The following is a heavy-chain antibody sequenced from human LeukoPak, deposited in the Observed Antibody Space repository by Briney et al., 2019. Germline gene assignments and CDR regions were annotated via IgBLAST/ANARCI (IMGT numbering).Heavy chain of an antibody. D-gene: IGHD6-19*01. CDR1: GYTFTSYG. Sequence: ASVKVSCKASGYTFTSYGISWVRQAPGQGLEWMGWISAYNGNTNYAQKLQGRVTMTTDTSTSTAYMELRSLRSDDTAVYYCARKDSGWYAYGMDVWGQGTTVTVSS. J-gene: IGHJ6*02. V-gene: IGHV1-18*01. CDR2: ISAYNGNT. CDR3: ARKDSGWYAYGMDV.